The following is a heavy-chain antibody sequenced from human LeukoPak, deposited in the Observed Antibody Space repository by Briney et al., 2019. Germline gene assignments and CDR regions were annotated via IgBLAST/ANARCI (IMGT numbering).Heavy chain of an antibody. CDR1: GFTFSGYW. CDR2: IKLDGSEK. J-gene: IGHJ4*02. V-gene: IGHV3-7*03. D-gene: IGHD3-10*01. CDR3: AREFTYYYGSGTPATGDY. Sequence: GGSLRLSCAASGFTFSGYWMTWVRQAPGKGLEWVASIKLDGSEKYYVDSVKGRFTISRDNAKNSLYLQMNSLRAEDTAVYYCAREFTYYYGSGTPATGDYWGQGTLVTVSS.